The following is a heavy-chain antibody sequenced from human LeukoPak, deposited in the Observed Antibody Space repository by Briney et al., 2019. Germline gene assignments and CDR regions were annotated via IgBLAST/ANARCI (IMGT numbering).Heavy chain of an antibody. D-gene: IGHD4-17*01. V-gene: IGHV4-38-2*02. Sequence: SETLSLTCAVSGYSISSGYYWGWIRQPPGKGLEWIGSMYHSGSSYYNPSLKSRITISLDTSKNQFSLELSSVTAADTAVYYCARDLYGDDLNWFDPWGQGTLVTVSS. J-gene: IGHJ5*02. CDR3: ARDLYGDDLNWFDP. CDR2: MYHSGSS. CDR1: GYSISSGYY.